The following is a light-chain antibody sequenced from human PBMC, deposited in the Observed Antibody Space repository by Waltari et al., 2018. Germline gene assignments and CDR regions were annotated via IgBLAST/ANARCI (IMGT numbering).Light chain of an antibody. CDR2: AAS. CDR3: QQYGDSPLT. J-gene: IGKJ4*01. V-gene: IGKV3-20*01. CDR1: QTVTSDY. Sequence: DIVLTQSPGTLSLSPGETATLSCRASQTVTSDYIAWYQQKPGQSPRLVIFAASSRATVIPARFSASGSGTDFTLTISGLEPEDFAVYYCQQYGDSPLTFGGGTKVEIK.